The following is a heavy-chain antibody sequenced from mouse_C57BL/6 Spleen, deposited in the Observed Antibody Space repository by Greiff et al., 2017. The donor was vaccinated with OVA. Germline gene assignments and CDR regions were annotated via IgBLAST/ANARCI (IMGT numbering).Heavy chain of an antibody. Sequence: VQLQQPGAELVMPGASVKLSCKASGYTFTSYWMYWVKQRPGQGLEWIGEIDPSDSYTNYNQKFKGKSTLTVDKSSSTAYMQLSSLTSEDSAVYYCASSGDYGGVAYWGQGTLVTVSA. CDR1: GYTFTSYW. CDR3: ASSGDYGGVAY. CDR2: IDPSDSYT. D-gene: IGHD2-4*01. J-gene: IGHJ3*01. V-gene: IGHV1-69*01.